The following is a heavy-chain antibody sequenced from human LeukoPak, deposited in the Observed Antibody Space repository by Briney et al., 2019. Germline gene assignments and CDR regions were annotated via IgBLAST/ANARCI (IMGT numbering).Heavy chain of an antibody. D-gene: IGHD4-17*01. Sequence: PGGSLRLSCAASGFTFSSYGMHWVRQAPGKGLEWVAVISYDGSNKYYADSVKGRFTISRDNSKNTLYLQMNSLRAEDTAVYYCAKDPYAVTTVGGYFDYWGQGTLVTVSS. CDR3: AKDPYAVTTVGGYFDY. CDR1: GFTFSSYG. V-gene: IGHV3-30*18. J-gene: IGHJ4*02. CDR2: ISYDGSNK.